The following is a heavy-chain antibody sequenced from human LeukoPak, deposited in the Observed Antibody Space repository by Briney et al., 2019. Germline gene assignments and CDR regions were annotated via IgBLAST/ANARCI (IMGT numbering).Heavy chain of an antibody. CDR1: GYTFTGYY. D-gene: IGHD6-13*01. CDR3: AREIAATGNFDY. V-gene: IGHV1-2*02. J-gene: IGHJ4*02. Sequence: ASVKVSCKASGYTFTGYYMHWVRQAPGQGLEWMGWINPNSGGTNYAQKLQGRVTMTTDTSTSTAYMELRSLRSDDTAVYYCAREIAATGNFDYWGQGTLVTVSS. CDR2: INPNSGGT.